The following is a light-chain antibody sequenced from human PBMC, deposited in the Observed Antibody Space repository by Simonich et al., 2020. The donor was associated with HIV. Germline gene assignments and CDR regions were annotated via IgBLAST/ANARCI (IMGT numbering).Light chain of an antibody. CDR2: AAS. CDR1: QGIRND. J-gene: IGKJ1*01. V-gene: IGKV1-6*01. CDR3: QQYNSYTWT. Sequence: AIQMTQSPSSLSASVGDRVTITCRASQGIRNDLGWYQQKPGKAPKLLIYAASGLQSGVPSRFSGSGSGTDFSLTISSLQPDDFATYFCQQYNSYTWTFGQGTKVEIK.